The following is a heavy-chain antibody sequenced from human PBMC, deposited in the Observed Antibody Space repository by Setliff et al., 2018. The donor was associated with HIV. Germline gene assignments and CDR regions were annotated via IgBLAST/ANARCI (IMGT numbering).Heavy chain of an antibody. D-gene: IGHD3-22*01. CDR1: GGSFSGYY. CDR3: ARGFRDNSGYYYYGMDV. Sequence: PSETLSLTCAVYGGSFSGYYWSWIRQPPGKGLEWSGEINHSGSTNYKPSLKSRVTISVDTSKKQFSLKVSSVIAADTAVYFCARGFRDNSGYYYYGMDVWGPGTTVTVSS. J-gene: IGHJ6*02. CDR2: INHSGST. V-gene: IGHV4-34*01.